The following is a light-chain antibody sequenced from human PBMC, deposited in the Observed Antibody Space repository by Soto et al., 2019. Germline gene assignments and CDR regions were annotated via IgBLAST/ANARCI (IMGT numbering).Light chain of an antibody. V-gene: IGKV1-5*01. J-gene: IGKJ1*01. CDR2: DAS. Sequence: DIQMTQSPSTLSASVGDSVTITCRASQSISSWLAWYQQKPGKAPKLLIYDASSLERGVPSRFSGSGSGTEFTLTISSLQPDDFATYYCQQYNSPWTFGQGTKVEIK. CDR1: QSISSW. CDR3: QQYNSPWT.